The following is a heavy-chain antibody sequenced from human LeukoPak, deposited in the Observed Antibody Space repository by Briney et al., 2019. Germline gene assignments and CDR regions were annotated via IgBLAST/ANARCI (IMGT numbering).Heavy chain of an antibody. V-gene: IGHV3-21*01. CDR3: ARDRGAVDSSGYHGYFEC. J-gene: IGHJ4*02. D-gene: IGHD3-22*01. CDR1: GFTFNRYY. CDR2: ISGSNSYV. Sequence: GGSLRLSCAASGFTFNRYYMNWVRQAPGKGLEWVSSISGSNSYVYYAASVKGRFTISRDNAKNSLYLQMNSLGAEDTAVYYCARDRGAVDSSGYHGYFECWGQGTLVTVSS.